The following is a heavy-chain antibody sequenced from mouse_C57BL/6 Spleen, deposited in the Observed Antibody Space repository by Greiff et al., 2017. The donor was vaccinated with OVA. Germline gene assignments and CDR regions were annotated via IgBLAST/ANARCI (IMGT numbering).Heavy chain of an antibody. CDR2: ISSGSSTI. D-gene: IGHD1-1*01. Sequence: EVQVVESGGGLVKPGGSLKLSCAASGFTFSDYGMHWVRQAPEKGLEWVAYISSGSSTIYYADTVKGRFTISRDNAKNTLFLQMTSLRSEDTAMYYCARGSLTTVAHWYFDVWGTGTTVTVSS. J-gene: IGHJ1*03. CDR3: ARGSLTTVAHWYFDV. V-gene: IGHV5-17*01. CDR1: GFTFSDYG.